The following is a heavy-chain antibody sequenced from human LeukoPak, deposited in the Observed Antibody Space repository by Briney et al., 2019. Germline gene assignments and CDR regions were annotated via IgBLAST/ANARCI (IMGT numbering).Heavy chain of an antibody. D-gene: IGHD3-10*01. Sequence: GASVKVSYRASGYTFTVYYMHWVRQAPGQGLEWMGWINPNSGGTNYAQKFRGRVNMTRDTSISTAYMELSRLRSDDTAVYYCARSPRLWFGELSGYMDVWGKGATVTVSS. V-gene: IGHV1-2*02. CDR2: INPNSGGT. J-gene: IGHJ6*03. CDR3: ARSPRLWFGELSGYMDV. CDR1: GYTFTVYY.